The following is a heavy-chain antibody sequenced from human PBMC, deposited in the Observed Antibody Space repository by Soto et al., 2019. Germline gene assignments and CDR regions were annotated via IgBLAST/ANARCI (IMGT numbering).Heavy chain of an antibody. Sequence: EVQLVESGGGLVQPGGSLRLSCAASGFTFSSYSMNWVRQAPGKGLEWVSYISSSSSTIYYADSVKGRFTISRDNAKNSLYLQMNSLRAEDTAVYYCARDGQGDWFDPWGQGTLVTVSS. J-gene: IGHJ5*02. V-gene: IGHV3-48*01. CDR2: ISSSSSTI. D-gene: IGHD3-16*01. CDR1: GFTFSSYS. CDR3: ARDGQGDWFDP.